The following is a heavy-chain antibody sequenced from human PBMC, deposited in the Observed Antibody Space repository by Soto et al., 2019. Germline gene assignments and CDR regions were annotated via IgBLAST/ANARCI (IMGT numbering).Heavy chain of an antibody. Sequence: SETLSLTCTVYGWSFSGYYWNWIRQPPGKGLEWIGEINHSGSTNYNPSLKSRVTISVDTSKNQFSLKLSSVTAADTAVYYCARGIAAAASSYYGMDVWGQGTTVTV. CDR3: ARGIAAAASSYYGMDV. CDR1: GWSFSGYY. D-gene: IGHD6-13*01. V-gene: IGHV4-34*01. J-gene: IGHJ6*02. CDR2: INHSGST.